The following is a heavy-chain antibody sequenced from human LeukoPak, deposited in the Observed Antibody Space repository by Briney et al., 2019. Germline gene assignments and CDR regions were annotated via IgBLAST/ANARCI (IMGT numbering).Heavy chain of an antibody. D-gene: IGHD2-15*01. CDR2: TFYRSKWFN. Sequence: SQTLSLTCAISGDSVSSKSAAWNWIRQSPSRGLEWLGRTFYRSKWFNDYAVYVKSRITINPDISKNQFSLQLNSVTPEDTAVYYCARGTPSYYGMDVWGQGITVTVTS. J-gene: IGHJ6*02. CDR1: GDSVSSKSAA. V-gene: IGHV6-1*01. CDR3: ARGTPSYYGMDV.